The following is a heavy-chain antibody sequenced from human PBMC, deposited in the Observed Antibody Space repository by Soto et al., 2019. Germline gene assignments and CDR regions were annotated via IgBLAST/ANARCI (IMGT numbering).Heavy chain of an antibody. J-gene: IGHJ5*02. V-gene: IGHV4-39*01. CDR3: ARVGDIVVVPAAMAGNWFDP. D-gene: IGHD2-2*01. Sequence: LSLTCTVSGGSISSSSYYWGWIRQPPGKGLEWIGSIYYSGSTYYNPSLKSRVTISVDTSKNQFSLKLSSVTAADTAVYYCARVGDIVVVPAAMAGNWFDPWGQGTLVTVSS. CDR2: IYYSGST. CDR1: GGSISSSSYY.